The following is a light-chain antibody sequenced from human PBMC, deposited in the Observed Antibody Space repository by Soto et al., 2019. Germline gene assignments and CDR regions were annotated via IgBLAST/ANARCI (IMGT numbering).Light chain of an antibody. J-gene: IGKJ1*01. V-gene: IGKV3-15*01. Sequence: EIVMTQSPATLSVSPGERATLSCRASQSVSSNFAWYQQKPGQAPRLLIYDASTRATGIPARFSGSGSGTDFTLTISSLQSEDFAVYYCQQYNNWPRTFGQGTKVEIK. CDR1: QSVSSN. CDR3: QQYNNWPRT. CDR2: DAS.